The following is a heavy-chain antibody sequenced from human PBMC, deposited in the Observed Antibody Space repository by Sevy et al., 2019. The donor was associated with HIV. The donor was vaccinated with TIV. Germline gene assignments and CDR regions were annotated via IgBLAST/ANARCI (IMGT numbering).Heavy chain of an antibody. CDR3: ARAVVEISTWRSDY. D-gene: IGHD5-12*01. CDR2: ISSNSDYI. Sequence: GGSLKLSCAASGFTFSSYRMTWVRQAPGKGLEWVSCISSNSDYINYADSVKGRFTISRDNAKNLLYLQMDSLRAEETAVYHCARAVVEISTWRSDYWGQGTLVTVSS. CDR1: GFTFSSYR. V-gene: IGHV3-21*01. J-gene: IGHJ4*02.